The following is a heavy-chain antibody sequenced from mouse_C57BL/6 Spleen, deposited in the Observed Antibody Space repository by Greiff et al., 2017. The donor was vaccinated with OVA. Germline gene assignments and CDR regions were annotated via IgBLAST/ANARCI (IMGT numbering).Heavy chain of an antibody. CDR3: ARRGYYDYDGWFAY. V-gene: IGHV1-53*01. Sequence: QVQLQQPGTELVKPGASVTLSCKASGYTFTSYWLHWVKQRPGQGLEWIGNINPSNGGTNYNEKFKSKATLTVDKSSSTAYMQLSSLTSEDAAVYDCARRGYYDYDGWFAYWGQGTLVTGSA. CDR2: INPSNGGT. D-gene: IGHD2-4*01. CDR1: GYTFTSYW. J-gene: IGHJ3*01.